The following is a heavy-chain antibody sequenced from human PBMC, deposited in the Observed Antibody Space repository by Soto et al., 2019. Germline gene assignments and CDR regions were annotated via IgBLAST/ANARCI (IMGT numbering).Heavy chain of an antibody. CDR2: ISGSGGST. CDR1: GFTFSSYA. D-gene: IGHD5-12*01. CDR3: AKDLGIVATTHDYYYYYYMDV. Sequence: GGSLRLSCAASGFTFSSYAMSWVRQAPGKGLEWVSAISGSGGSTYYADSVKGRFTISRDNSKNTLYLQMNSLRAEDTAVYYCAKDLGIVATTHDYYYYYYMDVWGKGTTVTVSS. J-gene: IGHJ6*03. V-gene: IGHV3-23*01.